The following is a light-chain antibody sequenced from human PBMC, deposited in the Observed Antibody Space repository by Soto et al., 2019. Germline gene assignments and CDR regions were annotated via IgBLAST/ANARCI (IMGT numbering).Light chain of an antibody. V-gene: IGLV2-23*01. CDR3: CSYAGSSTFYV. CDR2: EGS. Sequence: QSVLTQPASVSGSPGQPITISCTGTSSDVGSYNLVSWYQQHPGKAPKLMIYEGSKRPSGVSNRFSGSKSGNTASLTISGLQAEHEADSYCCSYAGSSTFYVFGIGTKVTVL. J-gene: IGLJ1*01. CDR1: SSDVGSYNL.